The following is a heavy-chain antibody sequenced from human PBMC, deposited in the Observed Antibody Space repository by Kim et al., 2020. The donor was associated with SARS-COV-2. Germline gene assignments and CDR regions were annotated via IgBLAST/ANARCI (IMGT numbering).Heavy chain of an antibody. V-gene: IGHV4-59*09. CDR3: ARGFDL. CDR2: YYSGST. Sequence: YYSGSTTYNPSPQSRVTISVYTSKNQFSLKLSSVTAADTAVYYCARGFDLWGRGTLVTVSS. J-gene: IGHJ2*01.